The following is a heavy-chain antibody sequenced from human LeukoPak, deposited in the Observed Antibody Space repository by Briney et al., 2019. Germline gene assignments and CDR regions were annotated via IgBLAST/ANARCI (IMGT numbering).Heavy chain of an antibody. J-gene: IGHJ4*02. CDR1: GFTFSSYS. CDR2: ISSSRSYI. CDR3: ARDGYYDSSNDFDY. V-gene: IGHV3-21*01. D-gene: IGHD3-22*01. Sequence: GGSLRLSCAASGFTFSSYSMNWVRQAPGKGLEWVSSISSSRSYIYYADSVKGRFTISRDNAKNSLYLQMNSLRAEDTAVYYCARDGYYDSSNDFDYWGQGTLVTVSS.